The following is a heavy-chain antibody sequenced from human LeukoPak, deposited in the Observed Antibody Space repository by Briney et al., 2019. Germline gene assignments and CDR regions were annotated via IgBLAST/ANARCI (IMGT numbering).Heavy chain of an antibody. CDR3: ARQDSGGWLFDH. V-gene: IGHV4-4*07. D-gene: IGHD6-19*01. J-gene: IGHJ4*02. CDR2: IYSSGST. CDR1: GGSISSYY. Sequence: SETLSLTCTVSGGSISSYYWSWIRQPAGKGLEWIGRIYSSGSTNYNPSLQSRVTISLETSKNQFSLRLTSATAADTGVYYCARQDSGGWLFDHWGQGTLVTVSS.